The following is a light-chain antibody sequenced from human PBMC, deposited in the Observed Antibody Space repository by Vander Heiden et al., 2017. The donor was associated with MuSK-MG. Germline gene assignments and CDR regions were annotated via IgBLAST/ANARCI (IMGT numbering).Light chain of an antibody. CDR1: SSNIGAGYD. CDR2: GNS. J-gene: IGLJ2*01. V-gene: IGLV1-40*01. Sequence: QSVLTQPPSVSGAPGQRVTISCTGSSSNIGAGYDVHWYQQLPATAPKLLIYGNSNRPSGVPDRFSGSKSGTSASLAITGLQAEDEADYYCQSYDSSQRVVFGGGTKLTVL. CDR3: QSYDSSQRVV.